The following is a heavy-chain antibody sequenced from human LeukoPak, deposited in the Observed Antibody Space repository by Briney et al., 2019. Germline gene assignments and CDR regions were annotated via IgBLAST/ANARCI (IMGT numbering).Heavy chain of an antibody. V-gene: IGHV4-39*07. Sequence: SETLSLTCTVSGGSISSSSYYWGWIRQPPGKGLEWIGEINHSGSTNYNPSLKSRVTISVDTSKNQFSLKLSSVTAADTAVYYCARLVSSSGWYISWYFDLWGRGTLVTVSS. CDR1: GGSISSSSYY. CDR3: ARLVSSSGWYISWYFDL. CDR2: INHSGST. D-gene: IGHD6-19*01. J-gene: IGHJ2*01.